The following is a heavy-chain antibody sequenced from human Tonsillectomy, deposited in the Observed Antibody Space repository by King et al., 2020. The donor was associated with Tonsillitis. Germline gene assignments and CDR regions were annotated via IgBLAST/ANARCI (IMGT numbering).Heavy chain of an antibody. D-gene: IGHD6-19*01. V-gene: IGHV3-23*04. CDR2: TSGSGGST. Sequence: EVQLVESGGGLVQPGGSLRLSCAASGFTFSSYAMSWVRQAPGKGLEWVSGTSGSGGSTYYADSVKGRFTISRDNSKNTLYLQMNSLRAEDTAVYFCAKAMGLYTSGRQGDYWGQGTLVTVSS. J-gene: IGHJ4*02. CDR1: GFTFSSYA. CDR3: AKAMGLYTSGRQGDY.